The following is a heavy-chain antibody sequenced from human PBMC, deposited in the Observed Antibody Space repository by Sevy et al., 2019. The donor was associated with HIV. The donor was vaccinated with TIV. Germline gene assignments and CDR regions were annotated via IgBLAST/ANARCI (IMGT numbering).Heavy chain of an antibody. CDR1: GYTFTSYG. Sequence: ASVKVSCKASGYTFTSYGISWVRQAPGQGLEWMGWISAYNGITNYAQKLQGRVTMTTDTSTSTAYMELRSLRSDDTAVYYCARDVNTMVRGVPTYYYYYYMDVWGKGTTVTVSS. J-gene: IGHJ6*03. V-gene: IGHV1-18*04. CDR3: ARDVNTMVRGVPTYYYYYYMDV. D-gene: IGHD3-10*01. CDR2: ISAYNGIT.